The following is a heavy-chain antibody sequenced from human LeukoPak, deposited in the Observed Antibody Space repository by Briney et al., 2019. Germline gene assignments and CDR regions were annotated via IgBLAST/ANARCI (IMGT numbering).Heavy chain of an antibody. CDR3: AKERSPCSGYETGFDQ. V-gene: IGHV3-30*18. J-gene: IGHJ4*02. CDR2: IIFDGRNK. Sequence: GRSLRLSCAASGFTFRSYGMHWVRPGPGKGLEWLAVIIFDGRNKYYGDSVKGRFTICGENSKNRLDLQMSSLSAEDTAVDYCAKERSPCSGYETGFDQWGQGTLVTVAS. CDR1: GFTFRSYG. D-gene: IGHD5-12*01.